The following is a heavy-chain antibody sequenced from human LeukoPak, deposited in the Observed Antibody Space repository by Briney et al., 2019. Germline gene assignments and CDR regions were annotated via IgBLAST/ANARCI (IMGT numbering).Heavy chain of an antibody. Sequence: SETLSLTCAVYGGSFSGYYWSWIRQPPGKGLEWIGEINHSGSTNYNPSLKSRVTISVDTSKNQFSLKLSSVTAADTAVYYCARVSSGSYHFDYWGQGTLVTVSS. D-gene: IGHD1-26*01. J-gene: IGHJ4*02. CDR3: ARVSSGSYHFDY. CDR2: INHSGST. V-gene: IGHV4-34*01. CDR1: GGSFSGYY.